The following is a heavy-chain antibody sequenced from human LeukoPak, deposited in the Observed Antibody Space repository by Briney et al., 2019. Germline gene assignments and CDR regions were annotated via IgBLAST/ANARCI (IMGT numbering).Heavy chain of an antibody. CDR1: GFTFSSYG. V-gene: IGHV3-30*18. Sequence: GGSPRLSCAASGFTFSSYGMHWVRQAPGKGLEWVAVISYDGSNKYYADSVKGRFTISRDNSKNTLYLQMNSLRAEDTAVYYCAKEGGAYYGSGSYNYWGQGTLVTVSS. CDR3: AKEGGAYYGSGSYNY. CDR2: ISYDGSNK. D-gene: IGHD3-10*01. J-gene: IGHJ4*02.